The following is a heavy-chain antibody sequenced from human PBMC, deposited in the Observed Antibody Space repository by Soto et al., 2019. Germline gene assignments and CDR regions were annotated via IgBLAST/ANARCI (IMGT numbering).Heavy chain of an antibody. D-gene: IGHD2-8*01. J-gene: IGHJ4*02. Sequence: QITLEESGPTLVKPTQTLTLTCTFSAFSLSTNGVGVGWIRQPPGKPLEWLAVIYWNEDKRYSRSLKSRLSITKDTSKNQVVLTMTTMDPVDTAPYYCVHTVMVHTSKGGHDFDYWGPGILVTVSS. V-gene: IGHV2-5*01. CDR2: IYWNEDK. CDR1: AFSLSTNGVG. CDR3: VHTVMVHTSKGGHDFDY.